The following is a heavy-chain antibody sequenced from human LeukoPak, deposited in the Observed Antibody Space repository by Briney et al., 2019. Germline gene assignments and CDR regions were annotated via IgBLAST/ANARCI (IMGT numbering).Heavy chain of an antibody. J-gene: IGHJ3*02. D-gene: IGHD1-26*01. CDR3: AYSGNSADAFDI. CDR1: GFTFSSYW. V-gene: IGHV3-74*01. CDR2: INSDGSST. Sequence: PGGSLRLSCAASGFTFSSYWMHWVRQAPGKGLVWVSRINSDGSSTSYADSVKGRFTISRDNAKNTLYLQINSLRADDTVVYYCAYSGNSADAFDIWGQGTMVTVSS.